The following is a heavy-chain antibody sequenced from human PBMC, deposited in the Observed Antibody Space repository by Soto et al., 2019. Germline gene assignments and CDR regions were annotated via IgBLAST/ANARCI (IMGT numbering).Heavy chain of an antibody. CDR1: GFTFSSYA. D-gene: IGHD3-16*01. J-gene: IGHJ6*02. CDR3: EKDHRDTFRSYYYDGMAV. V-gene: IGHV3-23*01. Sequence: VQLLESGGGLVQPGGSLRLSCAASGFTFSSYAMSWVRQAPGKGLEWVSGISDSGGSTYYADSVKGRFTISRDNSKTTLHLEMDSLRAEDMAVYYCEKDHRDTFRSYYYDGMAVWGQGTTVTDFS. CDR2: ISDSGGST.